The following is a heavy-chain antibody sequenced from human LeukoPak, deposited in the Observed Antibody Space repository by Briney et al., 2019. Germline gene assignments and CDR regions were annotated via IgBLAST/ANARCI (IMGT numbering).Heavy chain of an antibody. CDR1: GGSISSYY. D-gene: IGHD2-2*01. CDR3: ARHCSSATCPFDY. CDR2: IYFSGST. V-gene: IGHV4-59*08. Sequence: PSETLSLTCTVSGGSISSYYWSWIRQPPGKGLEWIGYIYFSGSTNYNPSLKSRVTISVDTSKNQFSLKLNSVTAADTAVYYCARHCSSATCPFDYWGQGTLVTVSS. J-gene: IGHJ4*02.